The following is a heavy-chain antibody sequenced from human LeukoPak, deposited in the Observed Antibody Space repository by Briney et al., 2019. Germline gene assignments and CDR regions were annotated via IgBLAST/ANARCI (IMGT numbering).Heavy chain of an antibody. CDR1: GFTLSSYA. D-gene: IGHD4-17*01. CDR2: ISYDGSNK. Sequence: GRSLRLSCAASGFTLSSYAMHWVRQAPGKGLEWVAVISYDGSNKYYADSVKGRFTISRDNSKNTLYLQMNSLRAEDTAVYYCARSLSDYGDYGKWVYWGQGTLVTVSS. V-gene: IGHV3-30-3*01. CDR3: ARSLSDYGDYGKWVY. J-gene: IGHJ4*02.